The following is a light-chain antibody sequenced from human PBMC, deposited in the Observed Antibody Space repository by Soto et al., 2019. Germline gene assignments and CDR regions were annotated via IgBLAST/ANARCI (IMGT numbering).Light chain of an antibody. Sequence: EIMLTHSPGTLSLSPGERATLSCRASQSVRSTYLAWYQQKPGQAPRLLIYGASTRATGIPDRFSGSRSGTSFTLTISRLEPEDFAVYYCQQYDGSQLAFGGGTKVEIK. CDR2: GAS. V-gene: IGKV3-20*01. J-gene: IGKJ4*01. CDR3: QQYDGSQLA. CDR1: QSVRSTY.